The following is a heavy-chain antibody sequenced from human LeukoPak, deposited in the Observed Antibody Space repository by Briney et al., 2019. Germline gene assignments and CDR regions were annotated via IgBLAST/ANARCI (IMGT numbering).Heavy chain of an antibody. V-gene: IGHV3-48*02. CDR2: ISSSSSTI. Sequence: GRSLRLSCAASGFTFSNYAMNWVRQPPGKGREWVSYISSSSSTIYYADSMKGRFTISRVNAKNSLYLQMNSLRDEDTAVYYCKGSSWYNYYYMDVWGKGTTVTVSS. J-gene: IGHJ6*03. D-gene: IGHD6-13*01. CDR3: KGSSWYNYYYMDV. CDR1: GFTFSNYA.